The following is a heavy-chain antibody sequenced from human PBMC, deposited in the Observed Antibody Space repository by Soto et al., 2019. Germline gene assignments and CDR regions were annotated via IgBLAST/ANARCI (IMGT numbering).Heavy chain of an antibody. Sequence: PPETLSLTCTVSGGSISSGDYYWTWIRQPPGKGLEWIGYIYYSGRTYYNPSLKSRVTISIYTSKNQFSLKLSSVTAADTAVYYCARSSPIVSDDCSQGTAVT. D-gene: IGHD2-15*01. V-gene: IGHV4-30-4*01. CDR3: ARSSPIVSDD. CDR1: GGSISSGDYY. CDR2: IYYSGRT. J-gene: IGHJ4*02.